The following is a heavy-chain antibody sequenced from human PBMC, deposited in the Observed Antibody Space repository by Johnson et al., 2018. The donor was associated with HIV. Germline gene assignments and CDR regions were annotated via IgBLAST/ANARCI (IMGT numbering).Heavy chain of an antibody. CDR3: AKDGHSYGRGPDAFDI. CDR1: GFTFSSYG. D-gene: IGHD5-18*01. V-gene: IGHV3-NL1*01. Sequence: QVQLVESGGGVVQPGRSLRLSCAASGFTFSSYGMHWVRQAPGKGLEWVSVIYSGGSTYYADSVKGRFTISRDNSKNTLYLQMNSLRAEDTAVYYCAKDGHSYGRGPDAFDIWGQGTMVTVSS. CDR2: IYSGGST. J-gene: IGHJ3*02.